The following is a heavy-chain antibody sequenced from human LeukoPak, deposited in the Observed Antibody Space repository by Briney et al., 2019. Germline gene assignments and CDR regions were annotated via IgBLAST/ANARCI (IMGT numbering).Heavy chain of an antibody. D-gene: IGHD6-6*01. CDR3: ARGPNSNWSGLDF. Sequence: GGSLRLSCTASGFSFSGHWMHWARQLPGKGLVWVSRISPTGSTTSYADSVKGRFTVSRDNAKNTLYLQVNNLRAEDTAVYYCARGPNSNWSGLDFWGQGTLFTVSS. J-gene: IGHJ4*02. CDR1: GFSFSGHW. V-gene: IGHV3-74*01. CDR2: ISPTGSTT.